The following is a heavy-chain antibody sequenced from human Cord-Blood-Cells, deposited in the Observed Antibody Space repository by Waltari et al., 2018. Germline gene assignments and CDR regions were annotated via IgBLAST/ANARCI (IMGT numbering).Heavy chain of an antibody. V-gene: IGHV4-34*01. CDR3: ARGLGFLEWLYYYYYMDV. CDR2: INHSGST. CDR1: VGSFSGYS. D-gene: IGHD3-3*01. J-gene: IGHJ6*03. Sequence: QVQLQQWGAGLLKPSETLSLTCAVYVGSFSGYSWSWIRPPPGKGLEWIGEINHSGSTNYNPSLKSRVTISVDTSKNQFSLKLSSVTAADTAVYYCARGLGFLEWLYYYYYMDVWGKGTTVTVSS.